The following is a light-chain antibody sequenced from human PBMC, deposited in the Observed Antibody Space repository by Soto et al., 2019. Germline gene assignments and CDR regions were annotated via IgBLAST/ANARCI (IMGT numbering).Light chain of an antibody. CDR3: QVWDTNCDQYV. J-gene: IGLJ1*01. V-gene: IGLV3-21*02. Sequence: SYELTQSPSVSVAPGQTAKITCGGNNIGSKSVHWYQQKAGQAPVLVVYDDRDRPSGIPERLSGSNSGNTATLIISRVEAGDEADYYCQVWDTNCDQYVFGTGTKVTV. CDR1: NIGSKS. CDR2: DDR.